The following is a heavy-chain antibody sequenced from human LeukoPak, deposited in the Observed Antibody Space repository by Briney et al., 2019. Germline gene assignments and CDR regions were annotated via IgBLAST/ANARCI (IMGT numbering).Heavy chain of an antibody. V-gene: IGHV4-59*01. CDR1: GGSLSSYY. CDR3: ARAWLSSSGTDAFDI. J-gene: IGHJ3*02. Sequence: SETLSLTCTVSGGSLSSYYWSWVRQPPGEGLAWIGYIYYSGSTNYNPSLTSRATISVDTSKNHFSLKLSSVTAADTAVYYCARAWLSSSGTDAFDIWGQGTMVTVST. CDR2: IYYSGST. D-gene: IGHD3-22*01.